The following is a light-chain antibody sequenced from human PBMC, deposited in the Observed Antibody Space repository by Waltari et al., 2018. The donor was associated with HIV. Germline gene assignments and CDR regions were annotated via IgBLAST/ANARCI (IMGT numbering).Light chain of an antibody. CDR1: QTISSY. Sequence: DIQMTQSPSSLSASVGDRVTITGRASQTISSYLNWYQQKPGKAPKHLIYAASSLQSGVPSRFSGSGSGTDFTLTISSLQPEEFATYYCQQSDSPLAFGGGTKVEI. J-gene: IGKJ4*01. CDR2: AAS. CDR3: QQSDSPLA. V-gene: IGKV1-39*01.